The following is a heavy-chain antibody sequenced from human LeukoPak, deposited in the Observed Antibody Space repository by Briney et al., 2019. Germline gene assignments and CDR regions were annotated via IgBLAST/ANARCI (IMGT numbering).Heavy chain of an antibody. CDR3: ATWTVEMATTTVDY. V-gene: IGHV1-69-2*01. Sequence: ASVKISXKVSGYTFTDYYMHWVQQAPGKGLEWIGLVDPEDGETIYAEKFQGRVTITADTSTDTAYMELSSLRSEDTAVYYCATWTVEMATTTVDYWGQGTLVTVSS. J-gene: IGHJ4*02. CDR1: GYTFTDYY. D-gene: IGHD5-24*01. CDR2: VDPEDGET.